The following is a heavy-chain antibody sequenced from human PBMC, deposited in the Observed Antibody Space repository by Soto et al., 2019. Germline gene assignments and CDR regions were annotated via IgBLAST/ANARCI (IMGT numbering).Heavy chain of an antibody. Sequence: GGSLRLSCTASGFSFSHLWMTWVRQAPGKGLEWVSVIYSGGSTYYADSVKGRFTISRDNSKNTLYLQMNNLRAEDTAVYYCAKPRSSLEWPPFDPSGQGTLVTVSS. J-gene: IGHJ5*02. D-gene: IGHD3-3*01. CDR1: GFSFSHLW. CDR2: IYSGGST. CDR3: AKPRSSLEWPPFDP. V-gene: IGHV3-66*02.